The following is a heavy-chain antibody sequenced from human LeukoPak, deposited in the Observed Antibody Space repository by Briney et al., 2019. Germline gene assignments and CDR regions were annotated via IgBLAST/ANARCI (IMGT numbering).Heavy chain of an antibody. J-gene: IGHJ5*02. Sequence: SETLSLTCTVSGGSISNYYWSWIRQPPGKGLEWIGYIYYTGGTNYNPSLKSRVTISLDTSKNQFSLKLNSVTAADTAVHYCARRMAAAVWFDPWGQGTPVTVSS. V-gene: IGHV4-59*08. CDR2: IYYTGGT. CDR3: ARRMAAAVWFDP. D-gene: IGHD6-13*01. CDR1: GGSISNYY.